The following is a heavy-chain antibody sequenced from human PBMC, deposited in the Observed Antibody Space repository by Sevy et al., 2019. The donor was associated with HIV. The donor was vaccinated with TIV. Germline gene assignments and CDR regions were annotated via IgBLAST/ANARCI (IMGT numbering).Heavy chain of an antibody. CDR1: GYTLTEFS. CDR2: FDPGDGDAET. V-gene: IGHV1-24*01. Sequence: ASVKVSCKVSGYTLTEFSIHWVRQAPGKGLEWMGGFDPGDGDAETPYAQKFRDRLTMTADTSTDTVYMELSSLRSEDTAVYYCATDTTGYHSTLDYWGQGTLVTVSP. D-gene: IGHD3-9*01. CDR3: ATDTTGYHSTLDY. J-gene: IGHJ4*02.